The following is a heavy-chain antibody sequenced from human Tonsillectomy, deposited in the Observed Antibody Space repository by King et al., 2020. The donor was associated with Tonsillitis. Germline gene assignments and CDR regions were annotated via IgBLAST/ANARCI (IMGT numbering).Heavy chain of an antibody. CDR1: GGSITSFY. CDR2: IYFNGST. CDR3: ARGSVLRSFDCTTQRGAWLDP. J-gene: IGHJ5*02. Sequence: QLQESGPGLVKSSETLSLTCTVSGGSITSFYWSWIRQPPGKGLEWGGYIYFNGSTNYNPSLKIRVTISVDTSKNQLSLNLNSVTAADTAVYYCARGSVLRSFDCTTQRGAWLDPWGQGTLVTVSS. D-gene: IGHD3-9*01. V-gene: IGHV4-59*08.